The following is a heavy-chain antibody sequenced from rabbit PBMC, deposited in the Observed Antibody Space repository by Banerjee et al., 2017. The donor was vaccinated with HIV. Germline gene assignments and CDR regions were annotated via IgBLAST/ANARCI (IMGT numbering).Heavy chain of an antibody. CDR3: ARDPLYAGYAGYDYGTGFDL. Sequence: QSLEESGGDLVKPGASLTLTCTASGFSFSSGYFMCWVRQAPGKGLEWIACIYAGSSGSTYYASWAKGRFTISKTSSTTVTLQMTSLTAADTATYFCARDPLYAGYAGYDYGTGFDLWGPGTLVTVS. CDR1: GFSFSSGYF. D-gene: IGHD6-1*01. J-gene: IGHJ4*01. CDR2: IYAGSSGST. V-gene: IGHV1S40*01.